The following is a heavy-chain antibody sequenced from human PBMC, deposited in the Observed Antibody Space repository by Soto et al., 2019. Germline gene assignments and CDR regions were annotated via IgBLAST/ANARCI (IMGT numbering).Heavy chain of an antibody. J-gene: IGHJ4*02. CDR2: IYSGGST. CDR3: ARDTAMVRGLVY. V-gene: IGHV3-53*01. D-gene: IGHD5-18*01. CDR1: GFTVSSNY. Sequence: PGGSLRLSCAASGFTVSSNYMSWVRQAPGKGLEWVSVIYSGGSTYYADSVKGRFTISRDNSKNTLYLQMNSLRAEDTAVYYCARDTAMVRGLVYWGQGTLVTVSS.